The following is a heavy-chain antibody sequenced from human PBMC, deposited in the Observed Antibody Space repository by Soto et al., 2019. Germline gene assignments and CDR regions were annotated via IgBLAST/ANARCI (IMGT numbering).Heavy chain of an antibody. D-gene: IGHD6-13*01. V-gene: IGHV6-1*01. CDR3: ARVRLNAAAGGGIFDY. Sequence: SQTLSLTCAISGDSVSSNSAAWNWIRQSPSRGLEWLGRTYYRSRWYNDYAVSVKSRITINPDTSKNQFSLQLNSVTPEDTAVYYCARVRLNAAAGGGIFDYWGQGTLVTVSS. CDR2: TYYRSRWYN. CDR1: GDSVSSNSAA. J-gene: IGHJ4*01.